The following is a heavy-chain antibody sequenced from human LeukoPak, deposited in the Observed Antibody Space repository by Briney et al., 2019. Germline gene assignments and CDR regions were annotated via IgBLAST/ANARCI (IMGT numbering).Heavy chain of an antibody. D-gene: IGHD3-16*01. Sequence: GGSLRLSCAASGFTFSSYEMNWVRQAPGKGLEWVSYISSSGSTIYYADSVKGRFTISRDNAKNSVYLQMNSLRAEDTAVYYCARVLIMFGAVIDAFDIWGQGTLVTVSS. CDR3: ARVLIMFGAVIDAFDI. J-gene: IGHJ3*02. V-gene: IGHV3-48*03. CDR1: GFTFSSYE. CDR2: ISSSGSTI.